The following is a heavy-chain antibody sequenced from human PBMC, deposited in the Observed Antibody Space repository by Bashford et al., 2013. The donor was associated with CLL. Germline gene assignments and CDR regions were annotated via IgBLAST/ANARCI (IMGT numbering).Heavy chain of an antibody. Sequence: ASVKVSCKASGYTFTTYGITWVRQAPGQGLEWMGWISGYNGNTNYAQKLQGRVTMTTDTSTSTAYMDLRSLRSDDTAVYYCARVGSWCTALVDVWGQGTTVTVSS. D-gene: IGHD2-8*01. CDR1: GYTFTTYG. CDR2: ISGYNGNT. J-gene: IGHJ6*02. CDR3: ARVGSWCTALVDV. V-gene: IGHV1-18*01.